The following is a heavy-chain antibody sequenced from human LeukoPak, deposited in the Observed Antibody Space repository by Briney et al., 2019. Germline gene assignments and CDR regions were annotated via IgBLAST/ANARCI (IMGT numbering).Heavy chain of an antibody. CDR3: AKVQQLATIYYFDY. Sequence: GGSLRLSCAASGFTFSSYWMHWVRQAPGKGLVWVSRINNDGSSTSYADSVKGRLTISRDNAKNTLFLQMNSLRTEDTALYYCAKVQQLATIYYFDYWGQGSLVTVSS. CDR2: INNDGSST. D-gene: IGHD6-13*01. CDR1: GFTFSSYW. J-gene: IGHJ4*02. V-gene: IGHV3-74*01.